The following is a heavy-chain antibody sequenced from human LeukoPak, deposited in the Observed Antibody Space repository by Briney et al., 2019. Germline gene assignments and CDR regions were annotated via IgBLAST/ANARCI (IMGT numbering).Heavy chain of an antibody. V-gene: IGHV1-69*04. CDR2: IIPILGIA. D-gene: IGHD2-15*01. CDR3: ASVGYCSGGSCYSFNYYYYGMDV. Sequence: GASVKVSCKASGGTFSSYAISWVRQAPGQGLEWMGRIIPILGIANYAQKFQGRVTITADKSTSTAYMELSSLRSEDTAAYYCASVGYCSGGSCYSFNYYYYGMDVWGQGTTVTVSS. J-gene: IGHJ6*02. CDR1: GGTFSSYA.